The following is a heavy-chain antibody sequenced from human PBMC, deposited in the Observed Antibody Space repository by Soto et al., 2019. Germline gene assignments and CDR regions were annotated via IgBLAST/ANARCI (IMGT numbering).Heavy chain of an antibody. CDR3: TRDTYDVWSGPRFFSF. J-gene: IGHJ4*02. CDR1: GFTFSTYA. V-gene: IGHV3-23*01. Sequence: GGSLRLSCAASGFTFSTYAMSWVRQAPGKGLECVSDISGTGIRTYYSDSVKGRFTISRDNSKNTLYLQMNSLRAEDTALYRCTRDTYDVWSGPRFFSFWGQGTLVTVSS. D-gene: IGHD3-3*01. CDR2: ISGTGIRT.